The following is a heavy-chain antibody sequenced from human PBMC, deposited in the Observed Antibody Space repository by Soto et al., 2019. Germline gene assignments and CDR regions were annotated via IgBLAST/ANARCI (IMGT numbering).Heavy chain of an antibody. D-gene: IGHD2-21*02. V-gene: IGHV3-23*01. CDR1: GFTFSSYS. CDR3: AKDWTAI. CDR2: ISGSGGST. J-gene: IGHJ3*02. Sequence: EVPLLESGGDFVQPGGSLRISCAASGFTFSSYSMTWVRQAPGKGMEWVSTISGSGGSTYYKDSLKGRFTISRDNSKNTLYLQMNSLRAEDTAVYYCAKDWTAIWGQGTMVTVSS.